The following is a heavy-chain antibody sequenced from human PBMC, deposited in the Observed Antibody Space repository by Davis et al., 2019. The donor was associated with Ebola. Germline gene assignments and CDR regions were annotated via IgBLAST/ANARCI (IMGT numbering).Heavy chain of an antibody. J-gene: IGHJ3*02. V-gene: IGHV1-46*01. CDR3: AKMDFNDAFDT. CDR1: GYTFTSYY. CDR2: INPSGGST. Sequence: ASVKVSCKASGYTFTSYYMHWVRQAPGQGLEWMGIINPSGGSTSYAQKFQGRVTMTRDTSTSTAYMGLSSLRSEDTAVYYCAKMDFNDAFDTWGPGTMVTVSS. D-gene: IGHD3/OR15-3a*01.